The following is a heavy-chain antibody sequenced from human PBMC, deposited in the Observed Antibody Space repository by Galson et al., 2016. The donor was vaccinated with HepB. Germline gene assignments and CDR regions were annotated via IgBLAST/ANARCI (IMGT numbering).Heavy chain of an antibody. CDR3: VSTNRDSFCSTRSCYIDY. Sequence: SVKVSCKASGYTFSSYSITWVRQAPGQGLEWMGWISGYSGNTNYAQKLQDRVTMTTDTSTNTAYMELRSLRSDDTAVYYCVSTNRDSFCSTRSCYIDYWGQGTLVTVSS. J-gene: IGHJ4*02. CDR1: GYTFSSYS. D-gene: IGHD2/OR15-2a*01. CDR2: ISGYSGNT. V-gene: IGHV1-18*04.